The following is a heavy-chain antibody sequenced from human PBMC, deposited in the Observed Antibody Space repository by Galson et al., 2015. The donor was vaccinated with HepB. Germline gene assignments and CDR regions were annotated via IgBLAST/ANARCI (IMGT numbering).Heavy chain of an antibody. CDR3: AKDELVYYYYGMDV. Sequence: SLRLSCAASGFTFSSYAMSWVRQAPGKGLEWVSAISGSGGSTYYADSVKGRFTISRDNSKNTLYLQMNSLRAEDTAVYYCAKDELVYYYYGMDVWGQGTTVTVSS. J-gene: IGHJ6*02. CDR1: GFTFSSYA. CDR2: ISGSGGST. D-gene: IGHD6-13*01. V-gene: IGHV3-23*01.